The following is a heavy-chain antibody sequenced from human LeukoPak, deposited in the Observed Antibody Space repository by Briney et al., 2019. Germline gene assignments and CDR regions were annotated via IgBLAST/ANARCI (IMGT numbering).Heavy chain of an antibody. V-gene: IGHV3-21*01. CDR3: ARGGIITSYAFEI. J-gene: IGHJ3*02. CDR2: ISSTSNYI. CDR1: GFTFSSYA. D-gene: IGHD1-26*01. Sequence: PGGSLRLSCAASGFTFSSYATSWVRQAPGKGLEWVSCISSTSNYIFYADSVRGRFTISRDNAKNSLYLQMDSLRAEDTAVYYCARGGIITSYAFEIWGQGAMVTVSS.